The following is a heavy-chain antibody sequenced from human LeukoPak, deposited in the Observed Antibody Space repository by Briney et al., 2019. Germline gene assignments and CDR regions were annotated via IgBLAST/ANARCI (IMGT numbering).Heavy chain of an antibody. J-gene: IGHJ6*04. Sequence: GGSLRLSCAASGFTFSSYEMNWVRQAPGKGLEGVSYISSSGSTIYYVDSVKGRFTISRDNAKNSLYLQMNSLRAEDTAVYYCAELGITMIGGVWGKGTTVTISS. CDR3: AELGITMIGGV. V-gene: IGHV3-48*03. CDR2: ISSSGSTI. D-gene: IGHD3-10*02. CDR1: GFTFSSYE.